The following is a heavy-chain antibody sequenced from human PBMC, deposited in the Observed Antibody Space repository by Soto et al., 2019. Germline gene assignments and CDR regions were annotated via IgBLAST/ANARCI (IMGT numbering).Heavy chain of an antibody. D-gene: IGHD3-22*01. J-gene: IGHJ6*02. Sequence: GGSLRLSCAASGFTFSSYAMSWVRQAPGKGLEWVSAISGSGGSTYYADSVKGRFTISRDNSKNTLYLQMNSLRAEDTAVYYCAKDPIDYYDYYYYGMDVWGQGTTVTVSS. CDR2: ISGSGGST. V-gene: IGHV3-23*01. CDR1: GFTFSSYA. CDR3: AKDPIDYYDYYYYGMDV.